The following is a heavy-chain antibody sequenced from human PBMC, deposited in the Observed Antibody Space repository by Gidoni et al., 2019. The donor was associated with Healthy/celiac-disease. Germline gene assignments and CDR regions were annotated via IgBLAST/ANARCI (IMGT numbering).Heavy chain of an antibody. CDR2: IYYSGST. V-gene: IGHV4-31*03. D-gene: IGHD2-15*01. CDR1: GGSISSGGYY. J-gene: IGHJ5*02. CDR3: ARGVVAAGSNWFDP. Sequence: QVQLQESGPGLVKPSQTLSLTCTVSGGSISSGGYYWSWIRQHPGKGLEWIGYIYYSGSTYYNPSLKSRVTISVDTSKNQFSLKLSSVTAADTAVYYCARGVVAAGSNWFDPWGQGTLVTVSS.